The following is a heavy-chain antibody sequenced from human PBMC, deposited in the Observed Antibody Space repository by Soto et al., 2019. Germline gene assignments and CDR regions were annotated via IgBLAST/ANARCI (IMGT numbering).Heavy chain of an antibody. CDR3: ARKAVAGSDAFDI. CDR2: INHSGST. J-gene: IGHJ3*02. CDR1: GGSFSGYY. V-gene: IGHV4-34*01. Sequence: LSETLSLTCAVYGGSFSGYYWSWIRQPPGKGLEWIGEINHSGSTNYNPSLKSRVTISVDTSKNQFSLKLSSVTAADTAVYYCARKAVAGSDAFDIWGQGTMVTVSS. D-gene: IGHD6-19*01.